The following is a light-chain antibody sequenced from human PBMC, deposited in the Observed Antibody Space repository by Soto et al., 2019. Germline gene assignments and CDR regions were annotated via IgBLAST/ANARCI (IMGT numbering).Light chain of an antibody. Sequence: VHMTLSAFSLSASVGNSVTIACRASDNINIHLNWYQQKPGKAPKFVIYDASSLESGVPSRFSGSGSGTESTLTISSLQPDDFATYDCQQYNSYSWTFGQGTKVDIK. CDR1: DNINIH. J-gene: IGKJ1*01. V-gene: IGKV1-5*01. CDR3: QQYNSYSWT. CDR2: DAS.